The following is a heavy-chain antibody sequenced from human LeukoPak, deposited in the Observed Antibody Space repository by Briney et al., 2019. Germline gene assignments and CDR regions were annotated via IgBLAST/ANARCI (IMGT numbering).Heavy chain of an antibody. CDR2: IIPIFGIA. CDR3: ASLGGVDTAMVTNY. Sequence: SVKVSCKASGGTFSSYAISWVRQAPGQGLEWMGRIIPIFGIANYAQRFQGRVTITADKSTSTAYMELSSLRSEDTAVYYCASLGGVDTAMVTNYWGQGTLVTVSS. CDR1: GGTFSSYA. J-gene: IGHJ4*02. D-gene: IGHD5-18*01. V-gene: IGHV1-69*04.